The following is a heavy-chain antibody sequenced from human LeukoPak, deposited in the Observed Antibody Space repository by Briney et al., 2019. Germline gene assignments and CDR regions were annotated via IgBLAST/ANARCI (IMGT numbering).Heavy chain of an antibody. Sequence: PGGSLRLSCAASGFTVSSNYMSWVRQAPGKGLEWVSVIYSGGSTYYADSVKGRFTISRDNSKNTLYLQMNSLRAEDTAVYYCARVGWPYYFDYWGQGTLVTVSS. CDR2: IYSGGST. J-gene: IGHJ4*02. D-gene: IGHD2-15*01. CDR3: ARVGWPYYFDY. V-gene: IGHV3-53*01. CDR1: GFTVSSNY.